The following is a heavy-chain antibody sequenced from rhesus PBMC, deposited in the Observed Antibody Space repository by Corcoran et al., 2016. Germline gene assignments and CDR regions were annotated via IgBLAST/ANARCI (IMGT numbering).Heavy chain of an antibody. J-gene: IGHJ4*01. V-gene: IGHV4-143*01. CDR3: ARSPIVGRVRSYFDD. Sequence: QVQLQESGPGLVKPSETLSLTCAVSGGSISGYYYWSWIRQPPGKGLEWIGYIYGSSGSTYYNPSLKSRGTISTDKSKNQFSLRLSSVTAADTAVYYCARSPIVGRVRSYFDDWGQGVLVTVSS. CDR1: GGSISGYYY. CDR2: IYGSSGST. D-gene: IGHD5-24*01.